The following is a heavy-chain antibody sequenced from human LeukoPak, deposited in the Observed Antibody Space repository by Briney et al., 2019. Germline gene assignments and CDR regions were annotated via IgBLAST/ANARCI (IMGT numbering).Heavy chain of an antibody. CDR3: ARDYGDYENWFDP. CDR1: GYTFSGYY. Sequence: GASVKVSCKASGYTFSGYYMHWVRQAPGQGLEWMGWINPNSGGTNYAQKFQGRVTMTRDTSNSTAYMELSRLRSDDTALYYCARDYGDYENWFDPWGQGTLVTVSS. CDR2: INPNSGGT. V-gene: IGHV1-2*02. D-gene: IGHD4-17*01. J-gene: IGHJ5*02.